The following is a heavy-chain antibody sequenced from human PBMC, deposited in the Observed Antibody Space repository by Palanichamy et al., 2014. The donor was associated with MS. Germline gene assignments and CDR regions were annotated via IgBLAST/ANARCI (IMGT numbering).Heavy chain of an antibody. D-gene: IGHD3-10*01. V-gene: IGHV4-59*01. Sequence: RVTISVDTSKNQFSLKLSSVTAADTAVYYCAATMVRGPFDYWGQGTLVTVSS. J-gene: IGHJ4*02. CDR3: AATMVRGPFDY.